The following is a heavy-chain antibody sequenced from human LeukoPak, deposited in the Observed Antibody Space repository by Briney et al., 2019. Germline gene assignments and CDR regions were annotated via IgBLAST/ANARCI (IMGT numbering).Heavy chain of an antibody. CDR1: GGSISSSSYY. D-gene: IGHD1-26*01. CDR2: IYYSGST. Sequence: SETLSLTCTVSGGSISSSSYYWGWIRQPPGKGLEWIGSIYYSGSTYYNPSLKSRVTISVDTSKNQFSLKLSSVTAADTAVYYCARVRRGSRGYYYYMDVWGKGTTVTVSS. CDR3: ARVRRGSRGYYYYMDV. V-gene: IGHV4-39*01. J-gene: IGHJ6*03.